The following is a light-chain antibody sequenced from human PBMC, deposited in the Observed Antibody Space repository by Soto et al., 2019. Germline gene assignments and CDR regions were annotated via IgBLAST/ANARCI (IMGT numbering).Light chain of an antibody. V-gene: IGKV1-9*01. CDR3: QPYDSYSSGP. CDR2: AAS. CDR1: PGISRS. J-gene: IGKJ1*01. Sequence: PWTQSPFYQTASVVDTVTITCRASPGISRSLAWYQQNPGRAPKLLIYAASTLYTGVPSRFSGSGSGTEFTLTISNLQPDDFATYYCQPYDSYSSGPFGQGTKVDIK.